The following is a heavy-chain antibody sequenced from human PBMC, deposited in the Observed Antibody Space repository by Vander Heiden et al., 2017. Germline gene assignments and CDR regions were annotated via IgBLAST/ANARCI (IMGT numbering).Heavy chain of an antibody. CDR1: AFTFSSYP. J-gene: IGHJ6*02. Sequence: QVQLVESGGGVIQPGRSLSLPCAASAFTFSSYPMHWVRQAPGKGLEWVAVISYDGSNKYYADSVKGRFTISRDKSKNTLYLQMNSLRAEDTAVYYCARDSGKRDIVVVPAYYYYGMDVWGQGTTVTVSS. D-gene: IGHD2-2*01. CDR3: ARDSGKRDIVVVPAYYYYGMDV. V-gene: IGHV3-30*04. CDR2: ISYDGSNK.